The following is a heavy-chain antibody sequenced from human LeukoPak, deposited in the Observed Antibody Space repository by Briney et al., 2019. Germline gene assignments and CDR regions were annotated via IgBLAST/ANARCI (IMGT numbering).Heavy chain of an antibody. CDR2: IYHSGST. D-gene: IGHD6-13*01. V-gene: IGHV4-38-2*02. CDR3: AREGVAAGD. J-gene: IGHJ4*02. CDR1: GYSISSGYY. Sequence: SETLSLTCTVSGYSISSGYYWGWIRQPPGKGLEWIGSIYHSGSTYYNPSLKSRVTISVDTSKNQFSLKLSSVTAADTAVYYCAREGVAAGDWGQGTLVTVSS.